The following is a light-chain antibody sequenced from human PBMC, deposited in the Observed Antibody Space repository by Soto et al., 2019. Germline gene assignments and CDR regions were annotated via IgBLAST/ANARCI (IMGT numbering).Light chain of an antibody. J-gene: IGKJ1*01. CDR1: QSVSSN. CDR3: QQCNNWPLT. V-gene: IGKV3-15*01. Sequence: EIVMTQSPATLSVSPGERATLSCRASQSVSSNLAWYQQKPGQAPRLLIYGASTRATGIPARFSGSGSGTEFTLTISSLQSEDVAVYYCQQCNNWPLTFGQGTRVEIK. CDR2: GAS.